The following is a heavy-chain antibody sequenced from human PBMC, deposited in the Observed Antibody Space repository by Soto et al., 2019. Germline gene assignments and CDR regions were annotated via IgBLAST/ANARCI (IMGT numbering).Heavy chain of an antibody. Sequence: SETLSLTCTVSGGSISSYKWSWIRQPPGKGLEWIGYIYYSWSTNYNPSLKSRVTISRDTSKNHFSLKLSSVAAADTAVYYCASVRIGSCGFRFDCWHQGSMGT. CDR1: GGSISSYK. CDR3: ASVRIGSCGFRFDC. V-gene: IGHV4-59*01. J-gene: IGHJ4*02. CDR2: IYYSWST. D-gene: IGHD3-22*01.